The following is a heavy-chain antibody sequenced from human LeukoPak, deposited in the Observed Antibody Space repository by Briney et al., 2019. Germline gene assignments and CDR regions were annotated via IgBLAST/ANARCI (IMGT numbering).Heavy chain of an antibody. Sequence: GGSLRLSCAASGFTVSSNHMSWVRQAPGKGLEWVSVIYSGGSTYYADSVKGRFTISRDNSKNMLYLQMNSLRAEDTAVYYCARGTTAASAGSSWGQGTLVTVSP. CDR2: IYSGGST. CDR1: GFTVSSNH. J-gene: IGHJ4*02. D-gene: IGHD6-13*01. V-gene: IGHV3-53*01. CDR3: ARGTTAASAGSS.